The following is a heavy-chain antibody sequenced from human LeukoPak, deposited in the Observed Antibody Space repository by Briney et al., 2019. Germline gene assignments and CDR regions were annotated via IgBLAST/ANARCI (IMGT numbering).Heavy chain of an antibody. CDR3: ARGSNDILTGYPTSSFDY. CDR1: GYSFTSYW. Sequence: GESLKISCKGSGYSFTSYWIGWVRQMPGKGVEWMGIIYPGDSDTRYSPSFQGQVTISADNSISTAYLQWSSLKASDTAMYYCARGSNDILTGYPTSSFDYWGQGTLVTVSS. J-gene: IGHJ4*02. D-gene: IGHD3-9*01. CDR2: IYPGDSDT. V-gene: IGHV5-51*01.